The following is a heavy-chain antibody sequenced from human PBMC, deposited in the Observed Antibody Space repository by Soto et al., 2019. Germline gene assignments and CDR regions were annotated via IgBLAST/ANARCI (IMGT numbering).Heavy chain of an antibody. Sequence: PGGSLRLSCAASGFTFSSYDMHWVRQATGKGLEWVSAIGTAGDTYYPGSVKGRFTISRENAKNSLYLQMNSLRAEDTAVYYCARGGGAYYYDSSGYYPGSPSDYWGQGT. CDR3: ARGGGAYYYDSSGYYPGSPSDY. J-gene: IGHJ4*02. CDR2: IGTAGDT. D-gene: IGHD3-22*01. V-gene: IGHV3-13*01. CDR1: GFTFSSYD.